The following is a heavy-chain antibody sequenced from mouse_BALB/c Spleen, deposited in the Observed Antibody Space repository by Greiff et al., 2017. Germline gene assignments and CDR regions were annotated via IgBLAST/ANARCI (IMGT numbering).Heavy chain of an antibody. J-gene: IGHJ3*01. D-gene: IGHD3-2*01. CDR1: GYTFTDYN. CDR2: IYPYNGGT. Sequence: VQLKQSGPELVKPGASVKISCKASGYTFTDYNMHWVKQSHGKSLEWIGYIYPYNGGTGYNQKFKSKATLTVDNSSSTAYMELRSLTSEDSAVYYCARDSSGYRFAYWGQGTLVTVSA. CDR3: ARDSSGYRFAY. V-gene: IGHV1S29*02.